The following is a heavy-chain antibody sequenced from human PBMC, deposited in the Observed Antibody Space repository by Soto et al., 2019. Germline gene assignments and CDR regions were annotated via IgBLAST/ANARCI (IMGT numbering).Heavy chain of an antibody. V-gene: IGHV3-23*01. D-gene: IGHD6-6*01. CDR2: ITESGAGT. Sequence: GGSLRFSCAASRFTFSSYVMRWVRQAPGKGLEWVSSITESGAGTYYADSVKGRFTISRDNSRNTLYLQMNSLRAEDTAVYYCARRSSSSGLQYGMDVWGQGTTVTVSS. CDR3: ARRSSSSGLQYGMDV. CDR1: RFTFSSYV. J-gene: IGHJ6*02.